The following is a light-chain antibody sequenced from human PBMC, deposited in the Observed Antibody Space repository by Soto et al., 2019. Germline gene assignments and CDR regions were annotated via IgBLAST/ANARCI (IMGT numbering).Light chain of an antibody. CDR1: QSVDSN. Sequence: EVVMTQSPAILSVSPGDTATLSCRATQSVDSNLAWYQQKPGQAPRLLIYGASTRAAGIPDRFSGSGSGTEFTLTISGLQSDDFAVYYCQQFNNWPPWTFGQGTKVDIK. V-gene: IGKV3-15*01. CDR3: QQFNNWPPWT. J-gene: IGKJ1*01. CDR2: GAS.